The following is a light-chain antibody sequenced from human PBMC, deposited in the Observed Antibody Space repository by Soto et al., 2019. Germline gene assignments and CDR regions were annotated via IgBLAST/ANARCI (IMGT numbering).Light chain of an antibody. J-gene: IGLJ2*01. CDR3: QSYDNRPPVV. V-gene: IGLV1-40*01. Sequence: QSVLTQPPSVSGAPGQRVTISCTGGSSNIGAGYDVHWYQQLPGTAPRLLIYGNNNRPSGVPDRFSGSKSGTSASLAITGLQAEDEADYYCQSYDNRPPVVFGGGTKLTVL. CDR2: GNN. CDR1: SSNIGAGYD.